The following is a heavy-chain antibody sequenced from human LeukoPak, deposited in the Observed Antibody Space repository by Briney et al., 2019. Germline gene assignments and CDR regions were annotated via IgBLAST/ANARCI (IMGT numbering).Heavy chain of an antibody. CDR2: INHSGST. Sequence: PSETLSLTRAVYGGSFSGYYWSWIRQPPGKGLEWIGEINHSGSTNYNPSLKSRVTISVDTSKNQFSLKLSSVTAADTAVYYCAREKGKTYYYGSGSQDNWFDPWGQGTLVTVSS. J-gene: IGHJ5*02. CDR1: GGSFSGYY. CDR3: AREKGKTYYYGSGSQDNWFDP. D-gene: IGHD3-10*01. V-gene: IGHV4-34*01.